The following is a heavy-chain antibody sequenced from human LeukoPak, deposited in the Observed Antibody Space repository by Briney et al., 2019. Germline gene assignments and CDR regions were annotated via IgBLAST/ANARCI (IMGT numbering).Heavy chain of an antibody. CDR2: ISSSSSYI. J-gene: IGHJ4*02. CDR3: ARPYDSSGYHPGY. Sequence: GGSLRLSCAASGFTFSSYSMNWVRQAPGKGLEWVSSISSSSSYIYYADSVKGRFTISRDNAKNSLYLQMNSLRVEDTAVYYCARPYDSSGYHPGYWGQGTLVTVSS. CDR1: GFTFSSYS. D-gene: IGHD3-22*01. V-gene: IGHV3-21*01.